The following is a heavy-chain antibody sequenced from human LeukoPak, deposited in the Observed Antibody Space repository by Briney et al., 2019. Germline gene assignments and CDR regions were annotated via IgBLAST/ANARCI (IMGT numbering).Heavy chain of an antibody. V-gene: IGHV4-59*01. CDR1: GGSISSYY. J-gene: IGHJ6*03. CDR2: IYYSGST. D-gene: IGHD3-10*01. Sequence: SETLSLTCTVSGGSISSYYWSWIRQPPGKGLGWIGYIYYSGSTNYNPSLKSRVTISVDTSKNQFSLKLSSVTAADTAVYYCARVAGYYYYYMDVWGKGTTVTVSS. CDR3: ARVAGYYYYYMDV.